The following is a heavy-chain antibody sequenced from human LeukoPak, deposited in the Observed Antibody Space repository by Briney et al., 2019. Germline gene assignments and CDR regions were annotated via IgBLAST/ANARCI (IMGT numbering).Heavy chain of an antibody. CDR3: ARDRTDYYDSSGEFDY. CDR1: GGTFSSYA. J-gene: IGHJ4*02. CDR2: IIPIFGTA. Sequence: SVKVSCKASGGTFSSYAISWVRQAPGQGLEWMGRIIPIFGTANYAQKFQGRVTTTTDESTSTAYMELSSLRSEDTAVYYCARDRTDYYDSSGEFDYWGQGTLVTVSS. D-gene: IGHD3-22*01. V-gene: IGHV1-69*05.